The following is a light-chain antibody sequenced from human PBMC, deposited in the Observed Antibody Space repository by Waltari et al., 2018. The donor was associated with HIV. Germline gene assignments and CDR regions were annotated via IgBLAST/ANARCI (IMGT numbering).Light chain of an antibody. V-gene: IGLV1-40*01. J-gene: IGLJ1*01. CDR1: SSNIGAHYY. CDR2: AHS. CDR3: QSYDSSLGASF. Sequence: QSVVTQPPSVSGAPGQRVTISCTGNSSNIGAHYYVHWYQHLPGTAPKLLIYAHSQRPSGVPDRFSGSKSGTSAALAITGLQAEDEADYFCQSYDSSLGASFFGTGTMVTVL.